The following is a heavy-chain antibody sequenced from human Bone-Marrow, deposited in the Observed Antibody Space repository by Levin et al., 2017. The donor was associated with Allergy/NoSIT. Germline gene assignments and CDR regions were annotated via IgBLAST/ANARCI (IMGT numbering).Heavy chain of an antibody. CDR3: ARVGQWGDPFDF. V-gene: IGHV4-31*03. Sequence: SDTLSLTCSVSGGSINTGDSYWNWIRQTPGRGLEWIGYIFYTGTTHYNPSLESRVTISVDTSKNLFSLTLKSVTAADTAVYFCARVGQWGDPFDFWGQGTLVTVSS. CDR2: IFYTGTT. CDR1: GGSINTGDSY. D-gene: IGHD1-26*01. J-gene: IGHJ3*01.